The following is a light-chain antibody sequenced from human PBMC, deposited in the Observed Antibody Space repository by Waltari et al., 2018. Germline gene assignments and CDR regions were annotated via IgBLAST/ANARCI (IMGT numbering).Light chain of an antibody. CDR2: RDN. CDR3: QAWDSTTVV. Sequence: SYELSQPPSVSESPGQTASIPCSGAELGNKYVSWYQQKPGQSPVLVLYRDNRRPSGIPERCSGSNSGNTATLTISGTQAMDEADYHCQAWDSTTVVFGGGTKLTVL. CDR1: ELGNKY. V-gene: IGLV3-1*01. J-gene: IGLJ2*01.